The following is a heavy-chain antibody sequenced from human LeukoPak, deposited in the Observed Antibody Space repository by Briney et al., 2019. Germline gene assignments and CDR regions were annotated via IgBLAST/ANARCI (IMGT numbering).Heavy chain of an antibody. D-gene: IGHD6-19*01. Sequence: ASVKVSCKASGYTFTSYYMHWVRQATGQGLEWMGWLSPNSGNTGYAQKFQGRVTITRNTSINTAYMELSSLRSDDTAVYYCARMAVSGRDNWFDPWGPGSLVTVSS. V-gene: IGHV1-8*03. CDR3: ARMAVSGRDNWFDP. CDR2: LSPNSGNT. J-gene: IGHJ5*02. CDR1: GYTFTSYY.